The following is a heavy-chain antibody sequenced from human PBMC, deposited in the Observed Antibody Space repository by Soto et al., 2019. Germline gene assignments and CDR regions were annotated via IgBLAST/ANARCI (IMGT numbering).Heavy chain of an antibody. Sequence: SETLSLTCAVYGGSFSGYYWSWIRQPPGKGLEWIGEINHSGSTNYNPSLKSRVTISVDTSKNQFSLKLSSVTAADTAVYYCARGQGYYDFWKVHNYHYYMDVWGKGTTVTVSS. CDR3: ARGQGYYDFWKVHNYHYYMDV. CDR2: INHSGST. CDR1: GGSFSGYY. D-gene: IGHD3-3*01. J-gene: IGHJ6*03. V-gene: IGHV4-34*01.